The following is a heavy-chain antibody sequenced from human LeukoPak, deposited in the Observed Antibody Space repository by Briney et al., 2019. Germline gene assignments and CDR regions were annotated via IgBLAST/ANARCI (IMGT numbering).Heavy chain of an antibody. Sequence: SVKVSCKASGGTFSSYAISWVRQAPGQGLEWMGGIIPIFGTANYAQKFQGRVTITADESTSTAYMELSSLRSEDTAVYYCARGLYDILTGYYSPSYFDYWGQGTLVTVSS. D-gene: IGHD3-9*01. CDR2: IIPIFGTA. J-gene: IGHJ4*02. CDR1: GGTFSSYA. CDR3: ARGLYDILTGYYSPSYFDY. V-gene: IGHV1-69*13.